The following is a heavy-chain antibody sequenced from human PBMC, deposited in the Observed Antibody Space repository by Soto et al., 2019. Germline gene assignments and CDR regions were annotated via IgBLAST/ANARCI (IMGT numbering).Heavy chain of an antibody. D-gene: IGHD3-3*01. V-gene: IGHV1-8*01. Sequence: EASVKVSCKASGYTFTSYDINWVRQATGQGLEWMGWMNPNSGNTGYAQRFQGRVTMTRNTSISAAYMELSSLRSEDTAVYYCARGSLLEWLLSNPYYYYGMDVWGQGNTVTVSS. CDR2: MNPNSGNT. CDR1: GYTFTSYD. J-gene: IGHJ6*02. CDR3: ARGSLLEWLLSNPYYYYGMDV.